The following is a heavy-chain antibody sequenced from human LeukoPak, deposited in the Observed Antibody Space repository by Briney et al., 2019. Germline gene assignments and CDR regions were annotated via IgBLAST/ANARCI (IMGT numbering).Heavy chain of an antibody. CDR2: ISAYNGNT. CDR3: ARRDCRSTSCYNANYGLDV. CDR1: GYTFTSYG. D-gene: IGHD2-2*02. J-gene: IGHJ6*02. V-gene: IGHV1-18*01. Sequence: ASVKVSCKASGYTFTSYGISWVRQAPGQGLEWMGWISAYNGNTNYAQKLQGRVTMTRDTSISTAYMELSRLRSDDTAVYYCARRDCRSTSCYNANYGLDVWGQGTTVTVSS.